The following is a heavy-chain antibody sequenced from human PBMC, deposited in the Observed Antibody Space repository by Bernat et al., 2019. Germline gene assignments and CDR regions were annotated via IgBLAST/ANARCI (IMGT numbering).Heavy chain of an antibody. Sequence: EVQLVESGGGLVKPGGSLRLSCAASGFTFSSYSMNWVRQAPGKGLEWVSSISSSSYIYYADSVKGRFTISRDNAKNSLYLQMNSLRAEDTAVYYCATARLGETFDYWGQGTLVTVSS. D-gene: IGHD3-10*01. J-gene: IGHJ4*02. CDR2: ISSSSYI. V-gene: IGHV3-21*01. CDR1: GFTFSSYS. CDR3: ATARLGETFDY.